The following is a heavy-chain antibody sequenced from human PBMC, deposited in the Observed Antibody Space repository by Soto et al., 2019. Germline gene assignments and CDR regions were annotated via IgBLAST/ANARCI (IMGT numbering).Heavy chain of an antibody. Sequence: SLRLSCAASGFTVSSNYMSWVRQAPGKGLEWVSVIYSGGSTYYADSVKGRFAISRDNSKDTLYLQMDSLRAEDTAVYYCAKRYTSGWYYFDDWGQGTLVTVSS. V-gene: IGHV3-53*05. CDR2: IYSGGST. D-gene: IGHD6-19*01. J-gene: IGHJ4*02. CDR1: GFTVSSNY. CDR3: AKRYTSGWYYFDD.